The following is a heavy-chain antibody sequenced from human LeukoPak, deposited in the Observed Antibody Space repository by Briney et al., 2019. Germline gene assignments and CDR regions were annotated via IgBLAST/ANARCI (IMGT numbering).Heavy chain of an antibody. CDR3: AREAIAAAGTSYYYYGMDV. Sequence: GASVKVSCKASGGTFSSYAISWVRQAPGQGLEWMGGIIPIFGTANYAQKFQGRVTITADESTSTAYMELSSLRPEDTAVYYCAREAIAAAGTSYYYYGMDVWGQGTTVTVSS. CDR1: GGTFSSYA. D-gene: IGHD6-13*01. J-gene: IGHJ6*02. CDR2: IIPIFGTA. V-gene: IGHV1-69*13.